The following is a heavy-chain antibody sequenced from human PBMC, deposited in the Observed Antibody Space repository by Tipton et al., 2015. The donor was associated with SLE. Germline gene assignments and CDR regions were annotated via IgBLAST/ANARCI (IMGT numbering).Heavy chain of an antibody. Sequence: TLSLTCTVSGGSISSYYWSWIRQPPGKGLEWIGYIYYSGSTNYNPSLKSRVTILVDTSKNQFSLKLSSVTAADTAVYYCARGRRDGYNYSYYYYYMDVWGKGTTVTVSS. CDR2: IYYSGST. D-gene: IGHD5-24*01. CDR3: ARGRRDGYNYSYYYYYMDV. V-gene: IGHV4-59*01. J-gene: IGHJ6*03. CDR1: GGSISSYY.